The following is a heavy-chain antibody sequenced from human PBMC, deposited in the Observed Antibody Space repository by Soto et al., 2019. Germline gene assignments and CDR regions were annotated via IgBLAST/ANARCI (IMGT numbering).Heavy chain of an antibody. D-gene: IGHD3-10*01. V-gene: IGHV4-31*03. CDR3: ARDRWFVAWFDP. J-gene: IGHJ5*02. CDR1: GGSISSGGYY. CDR2: IYYSGST. Sequence: SETLSLTCTVSGGSISSGGYYWSWIRQHPGKGLEWIGYIYYSGSTYYNPSLKSRVTISVDTSKNQFSLKLSSVTAADTAVYYCARDRWFVAWFDPWGQGTLVTVSS.